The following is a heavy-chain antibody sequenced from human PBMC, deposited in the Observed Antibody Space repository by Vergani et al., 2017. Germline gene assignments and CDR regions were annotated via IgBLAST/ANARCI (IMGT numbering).Heavy chain of an antibody. CDR3: AKQGPGIAVAGTHIDY. J-gene: IGHJ4*02. Sequence: EVQLLESGGGLVPPGGSLRLSCAASGFTFSSYAMSWVRQAPGKGLEWVSAISGSGGSTYYADSVKGRFTISRDNSKNTLYLQMNSLRAEDTAVYYCAKQGPGIAVAGTHIDYWGQGTLVTVSS. V-gene: IGHV3-23*01. CDR1: GFTFSSYA. D-gene: IGHD6-19*01. CDR2: ISGSGGST.